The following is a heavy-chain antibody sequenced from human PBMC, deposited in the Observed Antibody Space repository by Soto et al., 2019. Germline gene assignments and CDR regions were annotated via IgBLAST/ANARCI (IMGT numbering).Heavy chain of an antibody. V-gene: IGHV1-18*01. CDR2: ISAYNGNT. D-gene: IGHD5-18*01. CDR1: GYTFTSYG. Sequence: GASVKVSCKASGYTFTSYGISWLRQAPGQRLEWMGCISAYNGNTNYAQKLQGRVTMTTDTSTSTAYMELRSLRSDDTAVYYCAKERRYSYGYDYWGQGTLVTVSS. CDR3: AKERRYSYGYDY. J-gene: IGHJ4*02.